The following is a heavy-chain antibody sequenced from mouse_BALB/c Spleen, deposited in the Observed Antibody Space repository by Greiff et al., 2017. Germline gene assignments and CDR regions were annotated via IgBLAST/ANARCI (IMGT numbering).Heavy chain of an antibody. V-gene: IGHV1-5*01. CDR2: IYPGNSDT. D-gene: IGHD2-14*01. CDR3: THRYDAWFAY. Sequence: EVQLQQSGTVLARPGASVKMSCKASGYTFTSYWMHWVKQRPGQGLEWIGAIYPGNSDTSYNQKFKGKAKLTAVTSTSTAYMELSSLTNEDSAVYYCTHRYDAWFAYWGQGTLVTVSA. J-gene: IGHJ3*01. CDR1: GYTFTSYW.